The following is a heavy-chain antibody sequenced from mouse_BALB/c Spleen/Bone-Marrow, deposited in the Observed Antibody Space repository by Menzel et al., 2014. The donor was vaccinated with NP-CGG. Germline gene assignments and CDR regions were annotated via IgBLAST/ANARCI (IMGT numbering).Heavy chain of an antibody. CDR3: AFYGSSYAWFAY. CDR1: GYTFTDYY. CDR2: IYPGSGNT. Sequence: VQLQQSGAELARPGASVKLSCKASGYTFTDYYINWVKQRTGQGLEWIGEIYPGSGNTYYSEKFKGKATLTADKSSSTAYMQLSSLTSADSAVYFCAFYGSSYAWFAYWGQGTLVTVSA. V-gene: IGHV1-77*01. J-gene: IGHJ3*01. D-gene: IGHD1-1*01.